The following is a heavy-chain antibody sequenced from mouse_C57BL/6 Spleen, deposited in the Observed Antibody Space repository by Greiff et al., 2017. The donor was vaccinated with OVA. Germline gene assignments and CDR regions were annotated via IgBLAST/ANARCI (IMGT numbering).Heavy chain of an antibody. J-gene: IGHJ2*01. V-gene: IGHV5-4*03. CDR3: ARSQLGLYFDY. CDR2: ISDGGSYT. Sequence: EVKVVESGGGLVKPGGSLKLSCAASGFTFSSYAMSWVRQTPEKKLEWVATISDGGSYTYYPDNVKGRFTISRDNSKNKLYLQMSQLKSEATAMYYGARSQLGLYFDYWGQGTTLTVSS. CDR1: GFTFSSYA. D-gene: IGHD4-1*02.